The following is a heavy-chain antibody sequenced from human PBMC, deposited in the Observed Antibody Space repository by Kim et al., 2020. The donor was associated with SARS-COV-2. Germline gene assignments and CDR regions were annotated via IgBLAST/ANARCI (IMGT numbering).Heavy chain of an antibody. V-gene: IGHV4-61*01. CDR1: GGSVSSGSYY. D-gene: IGHD6-19*01. CDR3: ARESSGGGAFDY. CDR2: IYYSGST. Sequence: SETLSLTCTVSGGSVSSGSYYWSWIRQPPGKGLEWIGYIYYSGSTNYNPSLKSRVTISVDTSKNQFSLKLSSVTAADTAVYYCARESSGGGAFDYWGQGTLVTVSS. J-gene: IGHJ4*02.